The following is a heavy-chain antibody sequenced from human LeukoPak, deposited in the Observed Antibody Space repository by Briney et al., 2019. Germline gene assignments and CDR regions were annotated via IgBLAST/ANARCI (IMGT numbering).Heavy chain of an antibody. CDR1: GFTFSSYA. V-gene: IGHV3-23*01. Sequence: QAGGSLRLSCAASGFTFSSYAMSWVRQAPGKGLEWVSAISGSGGSTYYADSVKGRFTISRDNSKNTPYLQMNSLRAEDTAVYYCANGCADCSLAEYFQHWGQGTLVTVSS. CDR2: ISGSGGST. J-gene: IGHJ1*01. CDR3: ANGCADCSLAEYFQH. D-gene: IGHD2-21*02.